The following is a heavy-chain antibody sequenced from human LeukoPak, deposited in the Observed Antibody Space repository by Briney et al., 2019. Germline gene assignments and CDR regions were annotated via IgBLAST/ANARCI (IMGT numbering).Heavy chain of an antibody. CDR2: IHPNSGGT. CDR1: GYTFTGNY. Sequence: GASVKVSCKTSGYTFTGNYIHWVRQAPGQGLEWMGWIHPNSGGTSYAQKFQGRVTMTRDTSITTAYMELSSLRSDDTAVYYCARNVGTGYYLDYWGQGTLVTVSS. CDR3: ARNVGTGYYLDY. V-gene: IGHV1-2*02. J-gene: IGHJ4*02. D-gene: IGHD3/OR15-3a*01.